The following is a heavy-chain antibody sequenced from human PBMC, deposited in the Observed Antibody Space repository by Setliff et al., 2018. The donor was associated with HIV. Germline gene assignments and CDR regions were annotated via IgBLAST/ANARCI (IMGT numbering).Heavy chain of an antibody. CDR1: GGSINNYF. Sequence: SETLSLTCTVSGGSINNYFWSWIRQPAGKGLEWIGHIQTSGSTHNNPSLKGRVTISVDTSKNQFSLKLSSVTAADTAVYYCAREAEYYYDKGGAFDIWGQGTTVTVSS. D-gene: IGHD3-22*01. CDR3: AREAEYYYDKGGAFDI. V-gene: IGHV4-4*07. CDR2: IQTSGST. J-gene: IGHJ3*02.